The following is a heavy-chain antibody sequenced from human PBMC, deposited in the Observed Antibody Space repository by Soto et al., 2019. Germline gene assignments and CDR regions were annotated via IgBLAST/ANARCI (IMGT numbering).Heavy chain of an antibody. V-gene: IGHV4-39*01. CDR3: ARHYSSGSRNWFDP. CDR2: IYYSGST. CDR1: GGSINSSSYF. J-gene: IGHJ5*02. Sequence: TLSLTCTVSGGSINSSSYFWGWVRQPPGKGMEWIGSIYYSGSTYYNPPLRSRVTISVDTSKNQFSLRLSSVTAADTAVFYCARHYSSGSRNWFDPWGQGTLVTVSS. D-gene: IGHD6-19*01.